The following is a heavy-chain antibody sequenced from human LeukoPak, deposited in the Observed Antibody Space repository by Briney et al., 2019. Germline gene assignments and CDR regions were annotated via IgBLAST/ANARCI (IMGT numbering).Heavy chain of an antibody. CDR3: ARSALGLFDP. D-gene: IGHD3-3*01. V-gene: IGHV4-30-4*01. J-gene: IGHJ5*02. CDR2: IYYSGST. CDR1: GGSISSGDYY. Sequence: SETLSLTCTVSGGSISSGDYYWSWIRQPPGKGLEWIGYIYYSGSTYYNPPLKSRVTISVDTSKNQFSLKLSSVTAADTAVYYCARSALGLFDPWGQGTLVTVSS.